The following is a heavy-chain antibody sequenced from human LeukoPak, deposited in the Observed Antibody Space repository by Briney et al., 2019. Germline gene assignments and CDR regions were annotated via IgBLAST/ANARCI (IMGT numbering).Heavy chain of an antibody. V-gene: IGHV4-59*11. D-gene: IGHD3-16*01. Sequence: TSETLSLTCTVSGGSISSHYWSWIRQAPGKGLERIGYIYYSGSTNYNPSLKSRLTTSVDTTNNQFSLKLSSVTAADTAVYYCARGMIRSYYMDVWGKGTTVTVSS. J-gene: IGHJ6*03. CDR2: IYYSGST. CDR1: GGSISSHY. CDR3: ARGMIRSYYMDV.